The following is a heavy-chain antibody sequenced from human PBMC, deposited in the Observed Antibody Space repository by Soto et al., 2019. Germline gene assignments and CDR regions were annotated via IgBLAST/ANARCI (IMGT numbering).Heavy chain of an antibody. CDR3: AKESLHYYYGLDV. CDR2: ISYDGSEK. V-gene: IGHV3-30*18. Sequence: GGSLRLSCAASGFSFTSYVMHGVRQAPGKGLEWVAVISYDGSEKYYADSVKGRFTISRDNSRNTLFLQLNSLRAEDTAVYYCAKESLHYYYGLDVWGQGTTVTVSS. J-gene: IGHJ6*02. CDR1: GFSFTSYV.